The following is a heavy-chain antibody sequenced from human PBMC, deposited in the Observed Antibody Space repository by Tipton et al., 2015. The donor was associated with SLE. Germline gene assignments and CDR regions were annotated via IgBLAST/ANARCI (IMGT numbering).Heavy chain of an antibody. V-gene: IGHV3-23*01. CDR2: ISGSGSST. CDR3: AKDAPSTSGWYFDY. J-gene: IGHJ4*02. Sequence: SLRLSCAASGFTFHDYAMHWVRQAPGKGLVWVSAISGSGSSTYYADSVQGRFTISRDNSKNTLSLQMNSLRAEDTAVYYCAKDAPSTSGWYFDYWGQGTLVTVSS. CDR1: GFTFHDYA. D-gene: IGHD6-19*01.